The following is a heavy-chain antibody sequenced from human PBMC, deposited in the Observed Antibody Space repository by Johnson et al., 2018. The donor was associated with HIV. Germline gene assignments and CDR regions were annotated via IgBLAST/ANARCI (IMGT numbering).Heavy chain of an antibody. CDR2: ISWDGGST. Sequence: VQLVESGGGVVRPGGSLRLSCAASGSTFDDYTMHWVRQAPGKGLEWVSFISWDGGSTYYADSVKGRFTISRDNSKNSLYLQMNSLRAEDSALYYCAREAWELPDAFDIWGQGTMVTVSS. V-gene: IGHV3-43*01. CDR1: GSTFDDYT. CDR3: AREAWELPDAFDI. J-gene: IGHJ3*02. D-gene: IGHD1-26*01.